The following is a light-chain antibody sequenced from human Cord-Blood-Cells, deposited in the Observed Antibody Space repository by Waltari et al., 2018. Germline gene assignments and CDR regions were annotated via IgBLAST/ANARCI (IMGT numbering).Light chain of an antibody. Sequence: QSALPQPASVSGSPGQSITISCTGTSSDVAGYNYVSWYQQHPGKAPKLMIYDVSNRPSGVSNRFSGSKSGNTASLTISGLQAEDEADYYCSSYTSSSTYVVFGGGTKLTVL. CDR3: SSYTSSSTYVV. CDR2: DVS. J-gene: IGLJ2*01. V-gene: IGLV2-14*01. CDR1: SSDVAGYNY.